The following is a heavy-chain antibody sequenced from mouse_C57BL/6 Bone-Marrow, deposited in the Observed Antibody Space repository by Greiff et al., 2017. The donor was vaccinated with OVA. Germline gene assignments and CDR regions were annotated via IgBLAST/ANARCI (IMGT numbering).Heavy chain of an antibody. CDR3: ARSELWLRRAFDY. CDR1: GYTFTSYW. CDR2: INPSNGGT. V-gene: IGHV1-53*01. Sequence: QVQLQQPGTELVKPGASVKLSCKASGYTFTSYWMHWVKQRPGQGLEWIGNINPSNGGTNYNEKFKSKATLTVDNSSSTAYMQLSSLTSEDSAVYYCARSELWLRRAFDYWGQGTTLTVSS. J-gene: IGHJ2*01. D-gene: IGHD2-2*01.